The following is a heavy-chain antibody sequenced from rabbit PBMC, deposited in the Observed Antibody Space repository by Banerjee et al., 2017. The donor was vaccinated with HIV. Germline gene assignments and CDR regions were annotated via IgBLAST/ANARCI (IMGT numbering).Heavy chain of an antibody. CDR3: ARDSGRVMATMTMVIIPYTRLDL. CDR1: GIDFSSYG. D-gene: IGHD2-1*01. Sequence: QEQLVESGGGLVTLGGSLKLSCKVSGIDFSSYGISWVRQAPGKGLEWIGYIDPVFSSTYYASWVNGRFTISRSTSLNTVDLKMTSLTAADTATYFCARDSGRVMATMTMVIIPYTRLDLWGPGTLVHRL. J-gene: IGHJ3*01. CDR2: IDPVFSST. V-gene: IGHV1S43*01.